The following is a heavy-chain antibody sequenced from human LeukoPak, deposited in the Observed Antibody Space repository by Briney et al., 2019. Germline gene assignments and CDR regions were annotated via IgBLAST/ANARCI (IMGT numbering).Heavy chain of an antibody. J-gene: IGHJ6*03. CDR1: GFTVSSNY. D-gene: IGHD3-9*01. CDR2: INWNGGST. V-gene: IGHV3-20*04. Sequence: RSGGSLRLSCAASGFTVSSNYMSWVRQAPGKGLEWVSGINWNGGSTGYADSVKGRFTISRDNAKNSLYLQMNSLRAEDTALYYCAREAISYYYYMDVWGKGTTVTVSS. CDR3: AREAISYYYYMDV.